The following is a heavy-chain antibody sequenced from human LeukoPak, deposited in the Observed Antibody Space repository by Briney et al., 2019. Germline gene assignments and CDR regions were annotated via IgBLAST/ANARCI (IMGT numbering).Heavy chain of an antibody. CDR1: GGSMSFYY. D-gene: IGHD1-26*01. V-gene: IGHV4-59*01. J-gene: IGHJ6*02. CDR2: IYYSGST. CDR3: ARDGRISPYYGMDV. Sequence: SETLSLTCTVSGGSMSFYYWSWIRQPPGEGLEWIGYIYYSGSTDYNPSLKSRVTISIDTSKNQFSLNLKSATAADTAVYYCARDGRISPYYGMDVWGQGTTVTVSS.